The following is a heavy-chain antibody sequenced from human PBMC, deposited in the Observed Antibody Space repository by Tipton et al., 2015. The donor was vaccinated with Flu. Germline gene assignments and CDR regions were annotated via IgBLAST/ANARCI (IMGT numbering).Heavy chain of an antibody. V-gene: IGHV3-23*01. CDR2: ISGSGGST. J-gene: IGHJ4*02. D-gene: IGHD5-12*01. CDR1: GFTFSSYA. CDR3: ANDVGVATSYFDY. Sequence: SLRLSCAASGFTFSSYAMSWVRQAPGKGLEWVSAISGSGGSTYYADSVKGRFTISRDNSKNTLYLQMNSLRAEDTAVYYCANDVGVATSYFDYWGQGTLVTVSS.